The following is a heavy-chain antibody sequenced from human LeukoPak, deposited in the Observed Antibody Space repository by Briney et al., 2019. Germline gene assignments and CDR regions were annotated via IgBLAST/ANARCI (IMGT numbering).Heavy chain of an antibody. J-gene: IGHJ4*02. CDR1: GGPISSNSNY. Sequence: PSETLSLTCAVSGGPISSNSNYWGWIRQPPGKGLEWIGSIYYRGTTYYTPSLKSRVTISVDTSRNQFSLKLSSVTAADTAVYYCARTPPSGFVAVAGTWRGNSDSWGQGTLVTVSS. CDR3: ARTPPSGFVAVAGTWRGNSDS. D-gene: IGHD6-19*01. CDR2: IYYRGTT. V-gene: IGHV4-39*01.